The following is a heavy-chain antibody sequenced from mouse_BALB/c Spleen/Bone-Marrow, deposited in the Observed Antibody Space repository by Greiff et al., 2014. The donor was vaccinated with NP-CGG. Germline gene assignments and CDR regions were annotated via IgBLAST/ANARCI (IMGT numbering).Heavy chain of an antibody. D-gene: IGHD1-3*01. CDR1: GYTFTSYV. CDR2: INPYNDGT. CDR3: ARGGKCDESWFAY. V-gene: IGHV1-14*01. Sequence: VQLQQSGPELVKPGASVKMSCKASGYTFTSYVMHWVKQKPGQGLEWIGYINPYNDGTKYNEKFKGKATLTSDKSSSTAYMELSSLTTEDAAVYYCARGGKCDESWFAYWGQGTLATVSA. J-gene: IGHJ3*01.